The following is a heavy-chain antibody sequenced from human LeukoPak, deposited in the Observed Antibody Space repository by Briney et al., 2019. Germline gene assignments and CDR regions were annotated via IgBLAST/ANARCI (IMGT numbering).Heavy chain of an antibody. Sequence: AASVKVSCKASGYTFTSYDINWVRQAPGQGLEWMGWMNPNSGNTGYAQKFQGRVTMTRNTSISTAYMELSSLRSEDTAVYYCARLNPEYYYDSSGYYRDWGQGTLVTVSS. V-gene: IGHV1-8*01. CDR2: MNPNSGNT. D-gene: IGHD3-22*01. CDR3: ARLNPEYYYDSSGYYRD. J-gene: IGHJ4*02. CDR1: GYTFTSYD.